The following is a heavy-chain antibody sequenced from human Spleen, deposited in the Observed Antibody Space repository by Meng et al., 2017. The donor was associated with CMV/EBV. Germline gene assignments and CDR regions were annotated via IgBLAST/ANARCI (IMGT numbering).Heavy chain of an antibody. CDR3: ATSYHDSGYYDSGDY. J-gene: IGHJ4*02. D-gene: IGHD3-22*01. CDR1: RYGFTGYY. Sequence: SRYGFTGYYVHWVRQAPAFGLEWMGRINPSTGGTNYPQKFQGRVTMTRDTSISTAYMELTRLRSDDTAIYYCATSYHDSGYYDSGDYWGQGTLVTVSS. V-gene: IGHV1-2*06. CDR2: INPSTGGT.